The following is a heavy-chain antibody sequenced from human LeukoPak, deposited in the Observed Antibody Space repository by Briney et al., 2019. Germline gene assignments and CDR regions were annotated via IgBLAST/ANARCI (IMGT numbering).Heavy chain of an antibody. V-gene: IGHV3-48*01. J-gene: IGHJ6*03. D-gene: IGHD4-17*01. CDR3: ARYDYGDYEDYFYYMDV. Sequence: PGGSLRLSCAASGFTFSSYSMMWVRQAPGKGLEWVSYISSSSTTIHYADSVKGRFTISRDNAKNSLYLQMDGLRAEDTAVYYCARYDYGDYEDYFYYMDVWGKGTAVSVSS. CDR2: ISSSSTTI. CDR1: GFTFSSYS.